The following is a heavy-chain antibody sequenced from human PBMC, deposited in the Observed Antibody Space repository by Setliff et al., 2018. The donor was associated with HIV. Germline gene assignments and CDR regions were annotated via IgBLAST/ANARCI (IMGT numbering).Heavy chain of an antibody. CDR1: GYTFISYG. D-gene: IGHD5-12*01. CDR3: ARDSAIVTTIIDHYYGMDV. J-gene: IGHJ6*02. V-gene: IGHV1-18*04. CDR2: INAGNGNT. Sequence: ASVKVSCKASGYTFISYGISWVRQAPGQGLEWMGWINAGNGNTDYAQKLQGRVTISRDTSASTAYMELSSLRSEDTAVYYCARDSAIVTTIIDHYYGMDVWGQGTTVTVS.